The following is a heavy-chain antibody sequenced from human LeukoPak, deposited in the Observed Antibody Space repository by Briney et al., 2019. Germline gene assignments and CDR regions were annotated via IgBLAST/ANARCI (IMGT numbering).Heavy chain of an antibody. D-gene: IGHD2-2*01. CDR3: AKDYIGYDQDFDY. CDR2: LSGSGYNT. J-gene: IGHJ4*02. V-gene: IGHV3-23*01. CDR1: GFTFSSYA. Sequence: GGSLRLSCSASGFTFSSYAMSWVRPAPGKGLEWVSSLSGSGYNTYYANSVKGRFSISRDNSKNTLDLQLNSLRAEDTAVYYCAKDYIGYDQDFDYWGQGTLVTVSS.